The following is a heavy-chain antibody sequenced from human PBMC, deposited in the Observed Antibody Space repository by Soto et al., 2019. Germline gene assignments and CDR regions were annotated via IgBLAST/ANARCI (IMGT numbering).Heavy chain of an antibody. J-gene: IGHJ6*02. Sequence: SETLSLTCAVSGGSISSGGYAWSWIRQPPGKGLEWIGYIYHSGSTYYNPSLKSRVTISVDRSKNQFSLKLSSVTAADTAVYYCARDWNFGMDVWGQGTTVTVSS. CDR2: IYHSGST. CDR3: ARDWNFGMDV. CDR1: GGSISSGGYA. D-gene: IGHD1-1*01. V-gene: IGHV4-30-2*01.